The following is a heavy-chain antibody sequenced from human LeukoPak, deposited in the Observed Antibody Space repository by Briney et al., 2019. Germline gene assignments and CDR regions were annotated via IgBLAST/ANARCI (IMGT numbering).Heavy chain of an antibody. CDR1: GFTFSSYA. CDR2: ISSNGGST. J-gene: IGHJ4*02. Sequence: GGSLRLPCSASGFTFSSYAMHWVRRAPGKGLEYVSAISSNGGSTYYADSVKGRFTISRDNSKNTLYLQMSSLRAEDTAVYYCVKDRSYYDSSEVPDWGQGTLVTVSS. V-gene: IGHV3-64D*06. D-gene: IGHD3-22*01. CDR3: VKDRSYYDSSEVPD.